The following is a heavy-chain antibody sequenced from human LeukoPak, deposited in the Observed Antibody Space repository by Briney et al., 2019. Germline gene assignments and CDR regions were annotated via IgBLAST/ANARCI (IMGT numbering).Heavy chain of an antibody. CDR3: ARDPDY. CDR2: IDHSGST. V-gene: IGHV4-34*01. Sequence: SETLSLTCAVYGGSFSGYYWSWLRQPPGKGLEWIGEIDHSGSTTYNPSLNSRVSISVDTSKNQFSLKLRSMTAADTAVYYCARDPDYWGQGTLVTVSS. J-gene: IGHJ4*02. CDR1: GGSFSGYY.